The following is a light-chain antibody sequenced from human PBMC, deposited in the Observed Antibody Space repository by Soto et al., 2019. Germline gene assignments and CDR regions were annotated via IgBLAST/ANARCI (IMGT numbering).Light chain of an antibody. CDR2: WAS. Sequence: DIVMTQSPDSLAVSLGERATINFKPIQIVLYSSNNKNYLAWYQQKPGQPPKLLIYWASTRESGVPDRFSGSGSGTDFTLTISSLQAEDVAVYYCQQYYSTPLTFGGGTKVDIK. CDR1: QIVLYSSNNKNY. CDR3: QQYYSTPLT. V-gene: IGKV4-1*01. J-gene: IGKJ4*01.